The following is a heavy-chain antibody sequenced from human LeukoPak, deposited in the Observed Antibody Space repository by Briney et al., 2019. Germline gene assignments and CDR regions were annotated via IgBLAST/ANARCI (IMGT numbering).Heavy chain of an antibody. V-gene: IGHV4-59*12. CDR3: ARVRYYYDSTPRES. CDR2: IYYSGDT. D-gene: IGHD3-22*01. Sequence: SETLSLTCTVSGGSISSTYWSWIRQPPGMGLEWVGYIYYSGDTKYNPSLKSRVTISVDTSKNRFSLKLSSVTAADTAVYYCARVRYYYDSTPRESWGQGTLVTVSS. CDR1: GGSISSTY. J-gene: IGHJ4*02.